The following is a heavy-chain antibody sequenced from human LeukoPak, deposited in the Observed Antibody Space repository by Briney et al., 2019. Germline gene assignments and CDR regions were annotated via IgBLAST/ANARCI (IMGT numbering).Heavy chain of an antibody. J-gene: IGHJ4*02. CDR3: ARVDTAMITLSVFDY. CDR2: ISGSGGST. V-gene: IGHV3-23*01. D-gene: IGHD5-18*01. Sequence: GGSLRLSCAASGFTFSSYAMSWVRQATGQGLDWVSAISGSGGSTYYAGSVTGRFTISRDNSKNTLYLQMNSLRAEDTAIYYCARVDTAMITLSVFDYWGQGTLVAVSS. CDR1: GFTFSSYA.